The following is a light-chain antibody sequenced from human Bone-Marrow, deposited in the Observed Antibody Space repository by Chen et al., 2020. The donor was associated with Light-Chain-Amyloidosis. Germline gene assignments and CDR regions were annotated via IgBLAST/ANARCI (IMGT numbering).Light chain of an antibody. V-gene: IGKV3-20*01. CDR2: GSS. CDR1: QTISSNY. Sequence: EIVLTQSPGTLSLSPGEGANLACRASQTISSNYLPWYQQKFGQAPRLLIYGSSSRATGIPDMFTCSGSGPDFTLTIIRLETEDFAMYYCQQYGTPPLTFGGGTKVEIK. CDR3: QQYGTPPLT. J-gene: IGKJ4*01.